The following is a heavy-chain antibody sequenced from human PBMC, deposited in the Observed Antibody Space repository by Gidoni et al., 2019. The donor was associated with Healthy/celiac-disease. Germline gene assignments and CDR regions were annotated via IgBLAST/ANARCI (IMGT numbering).Heavy chain of an antibody. CDR3: ARVGVGATRYAFDI. J-gene: IGHJ3*02. CDR1: GGSVSSGSYY. D-gene: IGHD1-26*01. Sequence: QVQLQESGPGLVKPSETLSLTCTVSGGSVSSGSYYWSWIRQPPGKGLEWLGYIYYSGSTNYNPSLKSRVTISVDTSKNQFSLKLSSVTAADTAVYYCARVGVGATRYAFDIWGQGTMVTVSS. V-gene: IGHV4-61*01. CDR2: IYYSGST.